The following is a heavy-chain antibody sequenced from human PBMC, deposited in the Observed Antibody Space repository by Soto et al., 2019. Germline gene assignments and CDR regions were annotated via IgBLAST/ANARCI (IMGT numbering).Heavy chain of an antibody. V-gene: IGHV3-23*01. CDR3: AKDHSDGYLSY. CDR2: ISGDGDST. Sequence: GGSLRLSCASSGFTFSSCVMNWVRQAPGKGLEWVSAISGDGDSTYYADSVKGRFTISRDTSKNTLYLQMNSLRAEDTALYYCAKDHSDGYLSYWRPGTLVIVSS. D-gene: IGHD5-12*01. J-gene: IGHJ4*02. CDR1: GFTFSSCV.